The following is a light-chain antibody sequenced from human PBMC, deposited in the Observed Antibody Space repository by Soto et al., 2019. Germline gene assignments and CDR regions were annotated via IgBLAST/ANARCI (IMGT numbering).Light chain of an antibody. CDR1: QSFSRSY. V-gene: IGKV3-20*01. CDR2: GAS. Sequence: EIVLTQSPGTLSLSPGERATLSCRASQSFSRSYGAWYQQKPGQAPRLLIYGASSRATGFPDRFSGSGSGTDFTLTISSREPEDLAVYYCQQYGSSPRITFGQGTRLEI. CDR3: QQYGSSPRIT. J-gene: IGKJ5*01.